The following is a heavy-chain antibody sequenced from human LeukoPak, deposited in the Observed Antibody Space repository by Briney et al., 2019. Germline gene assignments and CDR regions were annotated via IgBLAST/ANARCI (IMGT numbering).Heavy chain of an antibody. CDR3: ARDHDLEHFTGKLNRFDP. V-gene: IGHV1-69*04. J-gene: IGHJ5*02. Sequence: GASVKVSCKASGGTFSSYAISWVRQAPGQGLEWMGRIIPIFGIANYAQKFQGRVTITADKSTSTAYMELSSLRSEDTAVYYCARDHDLEHFTGKLNRFDPWGQGTLVTVSS. CDR1: GGTFSSYA. CDR2: IIPIFGIA. D-gene: IGHD1/OR15-1a*01.